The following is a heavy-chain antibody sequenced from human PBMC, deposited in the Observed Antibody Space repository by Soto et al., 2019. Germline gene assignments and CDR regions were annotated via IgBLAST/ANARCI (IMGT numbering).Heavy chain of an antibody. D-gene: IGHD3-22*01. J-gene: IGHJ4*02. V-gene: IGHV3-23*01. CDR3: AKDGKSSGYYYYLDS. CDR2: NSASGSYS. CDR1: GFKFSDYA. Sequence: PGGSLRLSCIASGFKFSDYAMSWVRQAPGKGLEWVSGNSASGSYSYYADSVKGRFTISRDNSKNTLYMQLNSLRAEDTAVYYCAKDGKSSGYYYYLDSWGQGTLVTVSS.